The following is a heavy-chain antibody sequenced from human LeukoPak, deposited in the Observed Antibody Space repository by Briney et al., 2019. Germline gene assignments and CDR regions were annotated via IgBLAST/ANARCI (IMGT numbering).Heavy chain of an antibody. Sequence: SETLSLTCTVSGGSISSSSYYWGWIRQPPGKGLEWIGSIYYSGSTYCNPSLKSRVTISVDTSKNQFSLKLSSVTAADTAVYYCATTHYDPTAWFDPWGQGTLVTVSS. J-gene: IGHJ5*02. CDR1: GGSISSSSYY. CDR3: ATTHYDPTAWFDP. D-gene: IGHD3-3*01. CDR2: IYYSGST. V-gene: IGHV4-39*01.